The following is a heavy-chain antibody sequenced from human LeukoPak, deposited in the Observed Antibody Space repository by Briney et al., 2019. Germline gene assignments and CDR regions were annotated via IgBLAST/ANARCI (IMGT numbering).Heavy chain of an antibody. J-gene: IGHJ4*02. V-gene: IGHV3-74*01. D-gene: IGHD1-1*01. Sequence: PGGSLRLSCAASGFTFSSHWMHWVRKAPGKGLVWVSRINSDGSITTYADSAQGRFTISRDNAKNTLYLQMNSLRVEDTAVYYCARDYNWNPPDYWGQGTLVTVSS. CDR2: INSDGSIT. CDR3: ARDYNWNPPDY. CDR1: GFTFSSHW.